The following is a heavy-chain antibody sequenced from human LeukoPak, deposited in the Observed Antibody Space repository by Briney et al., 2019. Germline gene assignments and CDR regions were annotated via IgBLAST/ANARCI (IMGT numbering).Heavy chain of an antibody. Sequence: SETLSLTCAVYGGSFSGYYWSWIRQPRGRGVVWSGEINHSGRTNFYPSLKSRVPISVDTSKNQFSLKLSSGTAADTAVYYCARGPRSWGQGTLVTVSS. V-gene: IGHV4-34*01. CDR2: INHSGRT. J-gene: IGHJ5*02. CDR3: ARGPRS. CDR1: GGSFSGYY.